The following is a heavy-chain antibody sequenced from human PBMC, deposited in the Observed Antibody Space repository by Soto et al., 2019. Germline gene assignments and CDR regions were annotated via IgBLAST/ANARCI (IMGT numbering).Heavy chain of an antibody. CDR2: IYYNSGRT. Sequence: QVQLQESGPGLVKPSQTLSLTCIVSGCSIRSVGYFWCWIRQHPGKGLEWIGNIYYNSGRTYYTPTRRNRVSIAVDASKNQFSLDLRSVTAADTAVYFCTRDKPLPENSNWGKGYYGMDVWGQGTTVIVS. V-gene: IGHV4-31*03. CDR1: GCSIRSVGYF. D-gene: IGHD3-16*01. J-gene: IGHJ6*02. CDR3: TRDKPLPENSNWGKGYYGMDV.